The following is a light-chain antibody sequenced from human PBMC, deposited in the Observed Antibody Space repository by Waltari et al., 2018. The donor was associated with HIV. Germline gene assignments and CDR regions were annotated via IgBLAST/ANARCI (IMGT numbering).Light chain of an antibody. CDR1: RSDVGNNEY. V-gene: IGLV2-11*01. Sequence: QSTLMQPPSVSGSPGQSVTFSCTGIRSDVGNNEYVSWYQQHPGTDPKVVIYSVNTQSSGVPDRFSGSKSGTSASLAITGLQSEDEADYYCGTWDDSLNAYVFGTGTTVTVL. CDR2: SVN. J-gene: IGLJ1*01. CDR3: GTWDDSLNAYV.